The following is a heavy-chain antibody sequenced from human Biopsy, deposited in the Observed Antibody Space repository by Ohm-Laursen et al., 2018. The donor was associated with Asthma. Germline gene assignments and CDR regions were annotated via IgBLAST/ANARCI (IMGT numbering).Heavy chain of an antibody. Sequence: GTLSLTCSLSSGSGGYMRSGNYYWGWIRQPPGKGLEWIGSIYYSGTTYYNPSLGSRVTVSADTSKNQFSLKLTSVTAADTAVYYCVRGSSSWHHGPFHYYYGLDVWGPGTTVTVSS. CDR3: VRGSSSWHHGPFHYYYGLDV. CDR2: IYYSGTT. CDR1: SGSGGYMRSGNYY. J-gene: IGHJ6*02. D-gene: IGHD6-13*01. V-gene: IGHV4-39*01.